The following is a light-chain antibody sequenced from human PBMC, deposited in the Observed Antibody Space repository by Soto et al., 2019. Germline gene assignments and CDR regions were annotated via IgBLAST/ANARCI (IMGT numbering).Light chain of an antibody. J-gene: IGKJ4*01. CDR3: QQLNNYPST. V-gene: IGKV1-9*01. Sequence: IQLTQSPSSLSASVGDRVTITCRASQDISSYLGWYQQKPGKAPKLLIYAASTLQSGVPSRFSGSGSGTDCTLTINSLQPEDFATYFCQQLNNYPSTFGGGTKVEIK. CDR1: QDISSY. CDR2: AAS.